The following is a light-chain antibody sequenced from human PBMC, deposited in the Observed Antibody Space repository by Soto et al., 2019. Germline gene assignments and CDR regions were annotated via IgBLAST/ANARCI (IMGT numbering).Light chain of an antibody. Sequence: DIQMTQSPSSVSASVGDTVTITCQASQAINKYLSWFQQKAGKAPQLLISDASSLQTGVPSRFRAFGSGTHFTFTIGSLQPEDIATYYCQHYADLPRTFGQETDVKI. V-gene: IGKV1-33*01. CDR2: DAS. CDR3: QHYADLPRT. J-gene: IGKJ1*01. CDR1: QAINKY.